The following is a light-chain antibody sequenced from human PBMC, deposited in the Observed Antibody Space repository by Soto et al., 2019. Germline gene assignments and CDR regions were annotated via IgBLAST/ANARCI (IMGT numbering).Light chain of an antibody. V-gene: IGKV3-11*01. Sequence: EIVLTQSPATLSLSPGERATLSCRASQSVGSYLAWYQQKPGQAPRLLIYGTSNRATGIPGRFSGSGSETDYSLIISSLEPEDCGVYYCQHRGEWPRTFGQGTKLEIK. CDR3: QHRGEWPRT. J-gene: IGKJ2*01. CDR1: QSVGSY. CDR2: GTS.